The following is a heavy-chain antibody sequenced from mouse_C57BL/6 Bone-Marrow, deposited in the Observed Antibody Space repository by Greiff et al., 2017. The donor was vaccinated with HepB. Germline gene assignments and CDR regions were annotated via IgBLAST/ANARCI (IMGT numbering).Heavy chain of an antibody. CDR2: INPNNGGT. V-gene: IGHV1-18*01. Sequence: VQLKESGPELVKPGASVKIPCKASGYTFTDYNMDWVKQSHGKSLEWIGDINPNNGGTIYNQKFKGKATLTVDKSSSTAYMELRSLTSEDTAVYYCARENDDGCYWYFDVWGTGTTVTVSS. CDR3: ARENDDGCYWYFDV. CDR1: GYTFTDYN. J-gene: IGHJ1*03. D-gene: IGHD2-12*01.